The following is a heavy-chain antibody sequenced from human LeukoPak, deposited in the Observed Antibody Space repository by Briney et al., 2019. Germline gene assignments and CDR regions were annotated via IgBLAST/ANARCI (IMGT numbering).Heavy chain of an antibody. V-gene: IGHV4-59*01. CDR3: ARDPANWFDP. CDR2: IYYSGST. CDR1: GGSISSYY. J-gene: IGHJ5*02. Sequence: SETLSLTCTVSGGSISSYYWSWIRQPPGKGLEWIGYIYYSGSTNYNPSLKSRVTISVDTSKNQFSLKLSSVTAADTAVYYCARDPANWFDPWGQGTLVTVSS.